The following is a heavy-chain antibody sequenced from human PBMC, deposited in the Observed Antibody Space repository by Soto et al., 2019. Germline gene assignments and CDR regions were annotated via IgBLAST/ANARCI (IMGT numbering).Heavy chain of an antibody. D-gene: IGHD6-6*01. Sequence: EVQLLESGGGLVQPGESLRLSCAASGFTFSSYAMSWVRQAPGKGLEWVSVISGSDDSTYYAYSVKGRFTNSRDNSKNTLYLQMNSLSAEDTAVYYCAKRSSSSTFDFWGQATLVTVSS. V-gene: IGHV3-23*01. CDR2: ISGSDDST. J-gene: IGHJ4*02. CDR3: AKRSSSSTFDF. CDR1: GFTFSSYA.